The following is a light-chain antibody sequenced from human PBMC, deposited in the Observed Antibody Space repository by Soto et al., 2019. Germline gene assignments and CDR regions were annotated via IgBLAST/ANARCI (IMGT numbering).Light chain of an antibody. CDR1: QSIGSW. Sequence: DIQMTQSPSTLSASVGDRVTITCRASQSIGSWLAWYQQKPGKAPKLLIYKASTLESGVPSRFSGSGSGTAFALTISSLQPDDFATYYCQQYDSYSTFGQGTKVEIK. CDR3: QQYDSYST. CDR2: KAS. J-gene: IGKJ1*01. V-gene: IGKV1-5*03.